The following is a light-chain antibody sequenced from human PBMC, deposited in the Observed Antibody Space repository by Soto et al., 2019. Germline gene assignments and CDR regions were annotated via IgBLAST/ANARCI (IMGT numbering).Light chain of an antibody. CDR1: RSDIGDYNY. CDR3: SSYTSTSTLHYV. J-gene: IGLJ1*01. Sequence: QSALTQPASVSGSPGQSITISCTGTRSDIGDYNYVSWYQQHPGKAPKLMIYEVTNRPSGVSYRFSGSKSGNTASLTISGPQAEDEADYFCSSYTSTSTLHYVFGTGTKVTVL. V-gene: IGLV2-14*01. CDR2: EVT.